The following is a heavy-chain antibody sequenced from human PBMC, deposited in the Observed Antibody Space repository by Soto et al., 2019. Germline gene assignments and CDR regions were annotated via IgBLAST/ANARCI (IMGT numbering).Heavy chain of an antibody. V-gene: IGHV3-7*01. D-gene: IGHD2-21*02. J-gene: IGHJ5*02. Sequence: GGSLRLSCAASGFTFSSYWMSWVRQAPGKGLEWVANIKQDGSEKYYVDSVKGRFTISRDNAKNSLYLQMNSLRAEDTAVYYCARETTAIPLWFDPWGQGTLVTVSS. CDR3: ARETTAIPLWFDP. CDR1: GFTFSSYW. CDR2: IKQDGSEK.